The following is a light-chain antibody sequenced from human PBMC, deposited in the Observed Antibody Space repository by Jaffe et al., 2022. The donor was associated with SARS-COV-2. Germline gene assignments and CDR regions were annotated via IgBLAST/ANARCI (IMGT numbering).Light chain of an antibody. CDR2: GAS. CDR3: QQYGDWPRT. Sequence: EIVMTQSPATLSVSPGERATLSCRASQTVSKNLAWYQQKPGQGPRLLIYGASTGATGIPARFSGSGSGTEFTLTISSLQSEDFAVYYCQQYGDWPRTFGQGTKVEIK. CDR1: QTVSKN. J-gene: IGKJ1*01. V-gene: IGKV3-15*01.